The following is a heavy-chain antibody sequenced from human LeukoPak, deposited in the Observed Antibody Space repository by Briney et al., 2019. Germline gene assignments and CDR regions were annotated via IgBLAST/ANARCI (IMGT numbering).Heavy chain of an antibody. D-gene: IGHD3/OR15-3a*01. J-gene: IGHJ4*02. CDR1: GGSISIYY. Sequence: SETLSLTCTVSGGSISIYYWSWIRQPAGKGLEWIGHIYTSGSTYYNASLKSRVTISIDTSKNQISLRLTSVTATDTAMYYCARQTGSGLFTLPGGQGTLVTVSS. CDR3: ARQTGSGLFTLP. CDR2: IYTSGST. V-gene: IGHV4-4*07.